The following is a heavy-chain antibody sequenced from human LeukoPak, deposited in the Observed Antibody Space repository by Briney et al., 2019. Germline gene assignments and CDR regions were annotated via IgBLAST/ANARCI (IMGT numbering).Heavy chain of an antibody. D-gene: IGHD3-3*01. J-gene: IGHJ4*02. CDR3: LSRYYDFWSGLSDY. Sequence: GGSLRLSCAASGFTFSSYSMNWVRQAPGKGLEWVSYISSSSSTIYYADSVKGGFTISRDNAKNSLYLQMNSLRAEDTAVYYCLSRYYDFWSGLSDYWGQGTLVTVSS. CDR1: GFTFSSYS. CDR2: ISSSSSTI. V-gene: IGHV3-48*01.